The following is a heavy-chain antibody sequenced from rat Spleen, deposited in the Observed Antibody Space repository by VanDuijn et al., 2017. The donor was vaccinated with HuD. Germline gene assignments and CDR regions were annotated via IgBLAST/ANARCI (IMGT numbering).Heavy chain of an antibody. CDR1: GFTFSNYD. V-gene: IGHV5-25*01. J-gene: IGHJ1*01. D-gene: IGHD1-10*01. CDR2: ISTGGGNT. Sequence: EVQLVESGGGLVQPGRSLKLSCAASGFTFSNYDMAWVRQAPTKGLEWIASISTGGGNTYYRDSVKGRFTISRDNAKSTLYLQMDSLRSEDTATYYCARLYNNYAWYFDFWGPGTMVTVSS. CDR3: ARLYNNYAWYFDF.